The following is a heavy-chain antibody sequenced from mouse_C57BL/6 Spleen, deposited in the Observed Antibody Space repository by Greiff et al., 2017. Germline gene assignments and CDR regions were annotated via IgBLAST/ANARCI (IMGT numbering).Heavy chain of an antibody. Sequence: VQLQQPGAELVKPGASVKVSCKASGYTFTSYWMHWVKPRPGQGLEWIGRIHPSDSDTNYNQKFKGKATLTVDKSSSTAYMQLSRLTSEDSAVYYCAIWGVTTDGPYAMDYWGQGTSVTVSS. CDR2: IHPSDSDT. D-gene: IGHD2-2*01. CDR1: GYTFTSYW. V-gene: IGHV1-74*01. J-gene: IGHJ4*01. CDR3: AIWGVTTDGPYAMDY.